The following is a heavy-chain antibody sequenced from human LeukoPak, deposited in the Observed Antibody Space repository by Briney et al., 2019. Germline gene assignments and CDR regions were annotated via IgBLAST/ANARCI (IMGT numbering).Heavy chain of an antibody. CDR1: GGSISSYY. V-gene: IGHV4-59*01. CDR3: ARDGYNLMDY. J-gene: IGHJ4*02. D-gene: IGHD5-24*01. Sequence: SETLSLTCTVSGGSISSYYWSWIRQPPGKGLEWIGYIYYSGSTNYNPSLKSRVTISVDTSKNQFSLKLSSVTAADTAVYYCARDGYNLMDYWGQETLVTVSS. CDR2: IYYSGST.